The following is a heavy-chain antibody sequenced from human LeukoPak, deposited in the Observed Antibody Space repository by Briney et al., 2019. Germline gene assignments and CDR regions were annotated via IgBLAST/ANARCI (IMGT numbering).Heavy chain of an antibody. D-gene: IGHD3-22*01. Sequence: SETLSLTCAVYGGSFSGYYCSWIRQPPGKGLEWIGEINHSGSTNYNPSLKSRVTISVDTSKNQFSLKQSSVTAADTAVYYCARGGVGYYYDSSGYRAGYFQHWGQGTLVTVSS. CDR3: ARGGVGYYYDSSGYRAGYFQH. V-gene: IGHV4-34*01. CDR2: INHSGST. J-gene: IGHJ1*01. CDR1: GGSFSGYY.